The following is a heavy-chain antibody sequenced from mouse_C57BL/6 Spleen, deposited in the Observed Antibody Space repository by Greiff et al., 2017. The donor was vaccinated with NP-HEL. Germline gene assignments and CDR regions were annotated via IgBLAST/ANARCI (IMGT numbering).Heavy chain of an antibody. V-gene: IGHV1-64*01. J-gene: IGHJ2*01. D-gene: IGHD1-1*01. CDR3: ARGGSSYPFDY. CDR2: IHPNSGST. Sequence: QVQLQQPGAELVKPGASVKLSCKASGYTFTSYWMHWVKQRPGQGLEWIGMIHPNSGSTNYNQKFKGKATLTVDQSSSTAYMQLNSLTSEDSAVYYCARGGSSYPFDYWGQGTTLTVSS. CDR1: GYTFTSYW.